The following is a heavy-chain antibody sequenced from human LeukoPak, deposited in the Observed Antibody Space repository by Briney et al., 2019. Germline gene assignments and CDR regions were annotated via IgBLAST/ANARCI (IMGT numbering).Heavy chain of an antibody. CDR1: GFTFSTYV. V-gene: IGHV3-30*04. CDR2: ISHDGSNK. Sequence: PGGSLRLSCAASGFTFSTYVMHWVRQAPGKGLECVALISHDGSNKYYADSVKGRFTISRDNSRSTLYLQLNSLRTEDTAVYYCAKTAPANIQFWDFWGQGTLVTVSS. CDR3: AKTAPANIQFWDF. D-gene: IGHD5-24*01. J-gene: IGHJ4*02.